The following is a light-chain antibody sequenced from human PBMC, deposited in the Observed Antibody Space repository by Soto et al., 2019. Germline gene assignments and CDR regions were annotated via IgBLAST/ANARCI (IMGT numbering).Light chain of an antibody. J-gene: IGLJ1*01. CDR2: GNS. CDR1: SSNIGAGYD. CDR3: QSYDSSLSLYV. V-gene: IGLV1-40*01. Sequence: QSVLTQPPSVSGAPGQRVTISCNGSSSNIGAGYDVHWYQQFPGTAPKVLIYGNSNRPSGVPDRFSGSKSGTSVSLAITGLQAEDEADYYCQSYDSSLSLYVFGTGTKLTVL.